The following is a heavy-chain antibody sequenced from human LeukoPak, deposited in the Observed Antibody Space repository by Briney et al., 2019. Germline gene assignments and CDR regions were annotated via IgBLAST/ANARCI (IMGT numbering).Heavy chain of an antibody. CDR1: GFTFDDYG. CDR2: ISSSSSYM. CDR3: ARASGGVSGYDLYYFDF. D-gene: IGHD5-12*01. Sequence: PGGSLRLSCAASGFTFDDYGMSWVRQAPGKGLEWVSCISSSSSYMYYADSVRGRFTISRDNAKNSLYLQMNSLRAEDTAVYYCARASGGVSGYDLYYFDFWGQGTLVTVSS. J-gene: IGHJ4*02. V-gene: IGHV3-21*01.